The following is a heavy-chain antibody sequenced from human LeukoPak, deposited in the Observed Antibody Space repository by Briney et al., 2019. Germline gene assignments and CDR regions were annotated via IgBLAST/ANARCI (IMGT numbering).Heavy chain of an antibody. CDR3: AKVKPSTRIAAPNWFDP. V-gene: IGHV3-21*04. CDR1: GFTFSSHS. CDR2: MSSSSRYI. J-gene: IGHJ5*02. Sequence: GGSLRLSCAASGFTFSSHSMNWVRQAPGKGLEWVSSMSSSSRYIYYADSVKGRFTISRDNAKNSLYLQMNSLRAEDTAVYYCAKVKPSTRIAAPNWFDPWGQGTLVTVSS. D-gene: IGHD6-13*01.